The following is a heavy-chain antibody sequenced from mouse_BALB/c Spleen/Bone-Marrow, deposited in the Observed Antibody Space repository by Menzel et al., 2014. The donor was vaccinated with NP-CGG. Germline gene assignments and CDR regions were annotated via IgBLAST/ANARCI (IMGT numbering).Heavy chain of an antibody. CDR2: FNPSSGYT. V-gene: IGHV1-4*01. Sequence: VQLQQSGAELARPGPSVRLSGKPFGNPFTTSRIPWEKQSPGRGLEWLGYFNPSSGYTNYNQKFKDTATLTADKSSSTAYMQLSSLTSADSAVYYCARGKTGFYGMDYWGQGASVTVSS. CDR1: GNPFTTSR. CDR3: ARGKTGFYGMDY. D-gene: IGHD4-1*01. J-gene: IGHJ4*01.